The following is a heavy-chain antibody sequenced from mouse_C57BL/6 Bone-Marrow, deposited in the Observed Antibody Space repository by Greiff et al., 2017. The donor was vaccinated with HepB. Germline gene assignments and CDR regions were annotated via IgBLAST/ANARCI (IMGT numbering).Heavy chain of an antibody. CDR3: ARTFFITTVVAPYYYAMDY. CDR2: INPSNGGT. V-gene: IGHV1-53*01. CDR1: GYTFTSYW. J-gene: IGHJ4*01. D-gene: IGHD1-1*01. Sequence: VQLQQPGTELVKPGASVKLSCKASGYTFTSYWMHWVKQRPGQGLEWIGNINPSNGGTNYNEKFKSKATLTVDKSSSTAYMQLSSLTSEDSAVYYCARTFFITTVVAPYYYAMDYWGQGTSVTVSS.